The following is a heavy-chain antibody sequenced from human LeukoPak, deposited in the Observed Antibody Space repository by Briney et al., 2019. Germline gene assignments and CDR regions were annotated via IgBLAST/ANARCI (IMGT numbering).Heavy chain of an antibody. V-gene: IGHV4-59*01. CDR1: GGSIRGYY. CDR2: IYSSGST. CDR3: ARDYGGKLDY. D-gene: IGHD4-23*01. J-gene: IGHJ4*01. Sequence: SETLSLTCNVSGGSIRGYYWSWIRQPPGKGLEWIGYIYSSGSTNYNPSLKSRVTMPVDTSKNQFSLKVSSVTAADTAVYYCARDYGGKLDYWGHGTLVTVSS.